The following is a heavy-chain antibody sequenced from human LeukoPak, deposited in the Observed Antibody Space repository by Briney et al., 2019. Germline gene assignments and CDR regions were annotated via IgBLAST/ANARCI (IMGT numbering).Heavy chain of an antibody. CDR3: ARDFFASDRAFAAFDI. CDR1: GFTFSSHA. J-gene: IGHJ3*02. Sequence: GGSLRLSCAASGFTFSSHAMSWVRQAPGKGLDWVSGISHSGGSTHYADSVKGRFTISRDNSKNTLYLQMNSLRAEDTAVYYCARDFFASDRAFAAFDIWGQGTMVTVSS. V-gene: IGHV3-23*01. CDR2: ISHSGGST. D-gene: IGHD3-22*01.